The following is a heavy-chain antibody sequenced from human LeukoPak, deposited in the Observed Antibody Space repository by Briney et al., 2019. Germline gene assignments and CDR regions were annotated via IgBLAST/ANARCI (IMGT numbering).Heavy chain of an antibody. V-gene: IGHV1-2*02. J-gene: IGHJ5*02. Sequence: GASVTVSCKASGYTFTGYYMHWVRQAPGQGLEGMGWINPNSGGTNYAQKFHGRVTMTRDTSISTAYMELSRLRSDDTAVYYCARGLPDYYDSSGTNWFDPWGQGTLVTVSS. D-gene: IGHD3-22*01. CDR1: GYTFTGYY. CDR2: INPNSGGT. CDR3: ARGLPDYYDSSGTNWFDP.